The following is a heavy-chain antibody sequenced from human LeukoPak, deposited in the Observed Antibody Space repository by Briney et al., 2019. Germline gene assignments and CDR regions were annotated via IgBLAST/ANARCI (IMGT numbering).Heavy chain of an antibody. D-gene: IGHD5-18*01. CDR1: GFTFSSYS. J-gene: IGHJ4*02. CDR2: ISSSSTTI. Sequence: GGSLRLSCAASGFTFSSYSMNWVRQAPGKGLEWISYISSSSTTINYADSVKGRFTISRDNAKNSLYLQMNSLRAEDTAVYYCARGSGYSRIAQSGAFDYWGQGTLVTVSS. V-gene: IGHV3-48*01. CDR3: ARGSGYSRIAQSGAFDY.